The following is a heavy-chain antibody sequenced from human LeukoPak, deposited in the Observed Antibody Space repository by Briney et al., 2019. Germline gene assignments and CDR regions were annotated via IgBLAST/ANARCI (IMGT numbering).Heavy chain of an antibody. CDR3: ARGAHGGNSEVLGAFDI. CDR1: GFTVSSNY. CDR2: IYSGGRT. J-gene: IGHJ3*02. Sequence: PGGSRRLSCAASGFTVSSNYMSWVRQAPGKGLEWVSVIYSGGRTSYADSVKGRFTISRDNSKNTLYLQMNNLRAEDTAVYYCARGAHGGNSEVLGAFDIWGQGTLVTVSS. D-gene: IGHD4-23*01. V-gene: IGHV3-66*01.